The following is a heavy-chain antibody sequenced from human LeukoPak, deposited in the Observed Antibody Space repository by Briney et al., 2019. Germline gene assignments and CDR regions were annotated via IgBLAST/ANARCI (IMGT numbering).Heavy chain of an antibody. CDR2: IIPIFGTA. CDR1: GGTFSSYA. CDR3: ARASDRAQNYDFWSGYFSRFDY. D-gene: IGHD3-3*01. V-gene: IGHV1-69*13. J-gene: IGHJ4*02. Sequence: ASVEVSCKASGGTFSSYAISWVRQAPGQGLEWMGGIIPIFGTANYAQKFQGRVTITADESTSTAYMELSSLRSEDTAVYYCARASDRAQNYDFWSGYFSRFDYWGQGTLVTVSS.